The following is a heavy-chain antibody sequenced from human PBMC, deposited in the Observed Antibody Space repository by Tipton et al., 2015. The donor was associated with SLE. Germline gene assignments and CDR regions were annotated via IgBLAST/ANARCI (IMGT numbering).Heavy chain of an antibody. Sequence: QLVQSGAEVKKPGESLKISCKGSGYSFTSYWIGWARQMPGKGLEWMGIIYPGDSDTRYSPSFQGQVTISADKSISTAYLQWSSLKASDTAMYYCARFMGRKSYYYGMDVWGQGTTVTVSS. CDR1: GYSFTSYW. D-gene: IGHD3-10*01. V-gene: IGHV5-51*01. CDR3: ARFMGRKSYYYGMDV. CDR2: IYPGDSDT. J-gene: IGHJ6*02.